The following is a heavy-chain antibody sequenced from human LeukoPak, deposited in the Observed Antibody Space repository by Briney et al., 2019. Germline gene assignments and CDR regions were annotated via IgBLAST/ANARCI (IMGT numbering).Heavy chain of an antibody. CDR1: GYTFTSYG. Sequence: GASVKASCKASGYTFTSYGISWVRQAPGQGLEWMGWISAYNGNTNYAQKLQGRVTMTTDTSTSTAYMELRSLRSDDTAVYYCARDYSSWYMSGWFDPWGQGTLVTVSS. D-gene: IGHD6-13*01. CDR2: ISAYNGNT. CDR3: ARDYSSWYMSGWFDP. J-gene: IGHJ5*02. V-gene: IGHV1-18*04.